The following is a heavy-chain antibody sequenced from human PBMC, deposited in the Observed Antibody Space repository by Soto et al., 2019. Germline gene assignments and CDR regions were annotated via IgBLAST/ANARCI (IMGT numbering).Heavy chain of an antibody. Sequence: QVQLVESGGGVVQPGRSLRLSCAASGFTFSSYGMHWVRQAPGKGLEWVAVIWYDGSNKYYADSVKGRFTISRDNSKNTLYLQMNSLRAEDTAVYYCARDLSSGYYYDAFDIWGQGTMVTVSS. CDR1: GFTFSSYG. V-gene: IGHV3-33*01. D-gene: IGHD3-22*01. CDR3: ARDLSSGYYYDAFDI. CDR2: IWYDGSNK. J-gene: IGHJ3*02.